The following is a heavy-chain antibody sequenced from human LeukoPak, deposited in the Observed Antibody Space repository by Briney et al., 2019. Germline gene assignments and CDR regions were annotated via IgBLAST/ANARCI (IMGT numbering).Heavy chain of an antibody. V-gene: IGHV4-34*01. Sequence: SETLSLTCAVYGGSFSGYYWSWIRQPPGKGLEWIGEINPGGSTNHNPSLKSRVTMSVDTSKNQFSLNLTSLTAADTVVYYCARTRKWPQGAFDIWGQGTMVTVSS. CDR3: ARTRKWPQGAFDI. CDR2: INPGGST. D-gene: IGHD5-12*01. CDR1: GGSFSGYY. J-gene: IGHJ3*02.